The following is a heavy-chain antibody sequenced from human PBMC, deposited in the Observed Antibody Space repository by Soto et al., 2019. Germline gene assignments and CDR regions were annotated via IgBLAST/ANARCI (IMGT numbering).Heavy chain of an antibody. CDR3: ARTPGSYGHDY. CDR2: SSNSGTYT. CDR1: GFTVSDYY. Sequence: GGSLRLSCAASGFTVSDYYMSWIRQAPGKGLEWLSYSSNSGTYTRYADSVKGRFSISRDNAKNSLYLQINSLRGEDTATYYCARTPGSYGHDYWGQGTLVTVSS. J-gene: IGHJ4*02. D-gene: IGHD3-10*01. V-gene: IGHV3-11*06.